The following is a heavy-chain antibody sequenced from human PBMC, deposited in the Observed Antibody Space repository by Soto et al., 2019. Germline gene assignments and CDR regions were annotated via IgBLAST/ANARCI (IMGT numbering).Heavy chain of an antibody. V-gene: IGHV3-11*01. J-gene: IGHJ4*02. Sequence: GGSLRLSCAASGFTFSDYYMSWIRQAPGKGLEWVSYISSSGSTIYYADSVKGRFTISRDNAKNSLYLQMNSLRAEDTAVYYCARDNFYDYIWGSYRAFDYWGQGTLVTVSS. CDR3: ARDNFYDYIWGSYRAFDY. CDR1: GFTFSDYY. D-gene: IGHD3-16*02. CDR2: ISSSGSTI.